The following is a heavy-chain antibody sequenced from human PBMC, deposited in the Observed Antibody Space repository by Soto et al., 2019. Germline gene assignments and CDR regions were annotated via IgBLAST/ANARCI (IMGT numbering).Heavy chain of an antibody. Sequence: GGSLRLSCAASGFIFSTYAMNWVRQAPGKGLEWVSAISSGGDTTYYAESVRGRFTISRDNSINTLYLQMSRLRTEDTAVYYCAHPRGYGVFDAVDIWGQGTMVTVSS. D-gene: IGHD4-17*01. CDR1: GFIFSTYA. V-gene: IGHV3-23*01. CDR2: ISSGGDTT. CDR3: AHPRGYGVFDAVDI. J-gene: IGHJ3*02.